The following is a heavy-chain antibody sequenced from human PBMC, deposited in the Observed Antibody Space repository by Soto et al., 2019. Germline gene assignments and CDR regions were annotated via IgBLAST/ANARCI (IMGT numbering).Heavy chain of an antibody. V-gene: IGHV5-51*01. Sequence: GEALXISCKGSGYSFTSYFIGWVRQMPGKGLECMGIIYPGDSDTRYSPSFQGQVTISADKSISTAYLQWSSLKASDTAMYYCARAMVRGKNYYGMDVWGQGTTVTVSS. CDR3: ARAMVRGKNYYGMDV. CDR2: IYPGDSDT. J-gene: IGHJ6*02. CDR1: GYSFTSYF. D-gene: IGHD3-10*01.